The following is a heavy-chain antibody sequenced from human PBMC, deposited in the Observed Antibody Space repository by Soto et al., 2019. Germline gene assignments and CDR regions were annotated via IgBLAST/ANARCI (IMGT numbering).Heavy chain of an antibody. CDR2: IYYSGST. J-gene: IGHJ4*02. CDR3: ARLTFSSGWTKFDY. D-gene: IGHD6-19*01. V-gene: IGHV4-31*03. Sequence: QVQLQESGPGLVKPSQTLSLTCTVSGGSISSGGYYWSWIRQHPGKGREWIGYIYYSGSTYYNPPLQSRVTISVDTYKNQFSLKLSSVTAADTAVYYCARLTFSSGWTKFDYWGQGTLVTVSS. CDR1: GGSISSGGYY.